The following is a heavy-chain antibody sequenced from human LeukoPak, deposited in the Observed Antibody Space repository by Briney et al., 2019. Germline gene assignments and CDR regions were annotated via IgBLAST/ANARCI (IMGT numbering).Heavy chain of an antibody. CDR2: IYYSGST. D-gene: IGHD6-13*01. J-gene: IGHJ4*02. CDR3: ARERGAAAGTPYFDY. Sequence: SETLSLTCTVSGGSISSYYWSWIRQPPGKGLEWIGYIYYSGSTNYNPSLKSRVTISVDTSKNQFSLKLSSVTAADTAVYYCARERGAAAGTPYFDYWGQGTLVTVSS. CDR1: GGSISSYY. V-gene: IGHV4-59*01.